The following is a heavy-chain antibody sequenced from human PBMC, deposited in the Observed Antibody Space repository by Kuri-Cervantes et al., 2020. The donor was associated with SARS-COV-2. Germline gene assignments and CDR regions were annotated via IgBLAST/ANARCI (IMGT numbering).Heavy chain of an antibody. V-gene: IGHV3-64*01. CDR1: GFTFSRSV. Sequence: GESLKISCEASGFTFSRSVINWVRQAPGEGLEYVSSFRSNGGSIFYGNSVKGRFTISRDNSKNTLYLQMNSLRAEDTAVYYCAKDLGGSGWHPVDYWGQGTLVTVSS. D-gene: IGHD6-19*01. CDR3: AKDLGGSGWHPVDY. CDR2: FRSNGGSI. J-gene: IGHJ4*02.